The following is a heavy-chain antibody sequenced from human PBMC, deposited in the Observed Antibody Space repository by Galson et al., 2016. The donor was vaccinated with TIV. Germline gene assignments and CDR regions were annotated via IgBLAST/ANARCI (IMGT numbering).Heavy chain of an antibody. Sequence: QSGAEVTKPGESLKISCKASGSTFTTYWIGWVRQMPGKGLEWMGIIYPGDSETKYSPSFEGQVTISADKSNNTAYLHWSSLKASDTAIYYCAGRSTELGLDYWGQGVPVTVSS. D-gene: IGHD1-26*01. J-gene: IGHJ4*02. V-gene: IGHV5-51*03. CDR1: GSTFTTYW. CDR3: AGRSTELGLDY. CDR2: IYPGDSET.